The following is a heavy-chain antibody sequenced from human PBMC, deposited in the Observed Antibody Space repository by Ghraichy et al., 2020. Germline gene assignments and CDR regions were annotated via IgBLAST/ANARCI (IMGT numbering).Heavy chain of an antibody. J-gene: IGHJ6*02. V-gene: IGHV4-39*01. D-gene: IGHD3-10*01. Sequence: SETLSLTCTVSGGSISSSSYYWGWIRQPPGKGLEWIGSIYYSGSTYYNPSLKSRVTISVDTSKNQFSLKLSSVTAADTAVYYCARQGAGGNVGFGELFLINYYYYGMDVWGQGTTVTVSS. CDR3: ARQGAGGNVGFGELFLINYYYYGMDV. CDR2: IYYSGST. CDR1: GGSISSSSYY.